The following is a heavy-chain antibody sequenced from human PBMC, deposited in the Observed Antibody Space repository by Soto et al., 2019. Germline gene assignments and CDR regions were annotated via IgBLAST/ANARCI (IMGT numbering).Heavy chain of an antibody. CDR2: IGGGDHDR. CDR1: GFTFSIFA. Sequence: EVQLLESGGGLVQPGGSLRLSCAASGFTFSIFAMSWVRQAPGKGLEWVSSIGGGDHDRYYTDSVRGRFTISRDNSKNTVFLQMNSLRAEDTAIYYCVKDIMDHNSVWDPFDIWGQGTMVTVSS. V-gene: IGHV3-23*01. D-gene: IGHD1-20*01. J-gene: IGHJ3*02. CDR3: VKDIMDHNSVWDPFDI.